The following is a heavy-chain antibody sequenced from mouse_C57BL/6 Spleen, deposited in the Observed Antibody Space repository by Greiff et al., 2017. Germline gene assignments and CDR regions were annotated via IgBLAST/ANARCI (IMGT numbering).Heavy chain of an antibody. V-gene: IGHV5-4*01. Sequence: EVQLVESGGGLVKPGGSLKLSCAASGFTFSSYAMSWVRQTPEKRLEWVATISDGGSYTYYPDNVKGRFTISRDNAKNNLYLQMSHLKSEDTAMYYCARDYYGSSPWYFDYWGQGTTLTVSS. CDR2: ISDGGSYT. CDR1: GFTFSSYA. J-gene: IGHJ2*01. D-gene: IGHD1-1*01. CDR3: ARDYYGSSPWYFDY.